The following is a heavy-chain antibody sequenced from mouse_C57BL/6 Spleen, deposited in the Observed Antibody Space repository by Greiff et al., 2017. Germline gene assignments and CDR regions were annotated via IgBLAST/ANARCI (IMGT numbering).Heavy chain of an antibody. D-gene: IGHD1-1*01. CDR1: GYTFTSYW. J-gene: IGHJ2*01. CDR2: IDPSDSYT. V-gene: IGHV1-50*01. CDR3: ARRGSHFDY. Sequence: VQLQQSGAELVKPGASVKLSCKASGYTFTSYWMQWVKQRPGQGLEWIGEIDPSDSYTNYNQKFKGRATLTVDTSSSTAYMQLSSLTSEDSAVYYCARRGSHFDYWGQGTTLTVSS.